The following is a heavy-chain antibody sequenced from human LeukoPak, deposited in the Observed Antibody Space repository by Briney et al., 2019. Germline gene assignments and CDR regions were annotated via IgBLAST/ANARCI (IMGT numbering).Heavy chain of an antibody. D-gene: IGHD5-18*01. Sequence: ASVKVSRKVSGYTLSEISMYWVRQAPGKGLEWMGGIDREDGQTIYAQKFQGRVTMTGDTSTDTAYMEVSRLTSEDTAFYYCATVGYSYGAFDYWGQGTLVTVSS. CDR3: ATVGYSYGAFDY. CDR1: GYTLSEIS. J-gene: IGHJ4*02. CDR2: IDREDGQT. V-gene: IGHV1-24*01.